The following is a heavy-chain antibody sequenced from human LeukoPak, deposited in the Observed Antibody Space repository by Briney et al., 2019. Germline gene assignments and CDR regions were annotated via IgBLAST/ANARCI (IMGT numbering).Heavy chain of an antibody. V-gene: IGHV4-59*08. CDR2: IYYSGST. D-gene: IGHD6-13*01. J-gene: IGHJ4*02. CDR1: GGSISSYY. Sequence: SETLSLTCTVSGGSISSYYWSWIRQPPGKGLEWIGYIYYSGSTNYNPSLKSRVTISVDTSKNQFSLKLSSVTAADTAVYYCARRIAAAGTFFDYWGQGTLVIVSS. CDR3: ARRIAAAGTFFDY.